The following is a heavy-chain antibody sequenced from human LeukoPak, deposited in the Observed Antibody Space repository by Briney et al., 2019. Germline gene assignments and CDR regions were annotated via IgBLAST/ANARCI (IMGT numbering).Heavy chain of an antibody. Sequence: RASETLSLTCTVSGGSISSSSYYWGWIRQPPGRGLEWIGSIYYSGSTYYNPSLKSRVTISVDTSKNQFSLKLSSVTAADTAVYYCARRSPKDYYYMDVWGKGTTVPVSS. CDR2: IYYSGST. D-gene: IGHD1-26*01. V-gene: IGHV4-39*01. CDR3: ARRSPKDYYYMDV. CDR1: GGSISSSSYY. J-gene: IGHJ6*03.